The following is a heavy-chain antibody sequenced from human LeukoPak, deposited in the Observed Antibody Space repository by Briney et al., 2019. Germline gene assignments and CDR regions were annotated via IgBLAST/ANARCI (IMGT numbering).Heavy chain of an antibody. Sequence: ASVRVSCKASGYTFTSYDINWVRQATGQGLEWMGWMNPNSGNTGYAQKFQGRVTMTRNTSISTAYMELSSLRSEDTAVYYCARGNLIAAAGPAYYYGMDVWGQGTTVTVSS. CDR1: GYTFTSYD. CDR2: MNPNSGNT. J-gene: IGHJ6*02. CDR3: ARGNLIAAAGPAYYYGMDV. D-gene: IGHD6-13*01. V-gene: IGHV1-8*01.